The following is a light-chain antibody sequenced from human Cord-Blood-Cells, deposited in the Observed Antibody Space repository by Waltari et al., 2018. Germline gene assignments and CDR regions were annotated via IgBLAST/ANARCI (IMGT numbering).Light chain of an antibody. J-gene: IGKJ5*01. CDR1: HDISNY. V-gene: IGKV1-33*01. Sequence: DIPLTQSPSSLSASVGARVTITCQVSHDISNYLNWYQQKPGKAPKLLIYEASNLETGVPARFSGSGSGTDFTFTISSLQPEDIATYYCQQYDNLPITFGQGTRLEIK. CDR3: QQYDNLPIT. CDR2: EAS.